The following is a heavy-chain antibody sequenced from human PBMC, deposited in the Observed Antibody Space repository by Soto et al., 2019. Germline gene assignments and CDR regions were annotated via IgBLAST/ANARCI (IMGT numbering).Heavy chain of an antibody. CDR2: INQDGSDK. Sequence: PGGSLRLSCAVSGLTLSRYWMSWVRQAPGKGLEWVANINQDGSDKNYLDSVKGRFTVSRDNAKNSLYLQMNSLRAEDTAVYYCARDSGYCSGGSCKQPRIHAFDIWGQGTMVTVSS. D-gene: IGHD2-15*01. CDR3: ARDSGYCSGGSCKQPRIHAFDI. V-gene: IGHV3-7*05. J-gene: IGHJ3*02. CDR1: GLTLSRYW.